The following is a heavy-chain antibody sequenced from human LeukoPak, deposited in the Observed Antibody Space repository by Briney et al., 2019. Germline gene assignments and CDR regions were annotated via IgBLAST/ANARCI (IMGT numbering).Heavy chain of an antibody. D-gene: IGHD6-19*01. CDR2: ICSGVSTI. CDR3: ARDEGSGWSPGYYYYGRDV. CDR1: GFPFSSYE. Sequence: PGGPLRLSCAPSGFPFSSYEMDWVRKAPGKGLEGVSYICSGVSTISYAASVAGRFTISRDNPKNSLYLQMNSLRAEDTAVYYCARDEGSGWSPGYYYYGRDVWHKGTRDSVFS. V-gene: IGHV3-48*03. J-gene: IGHJ6*04.